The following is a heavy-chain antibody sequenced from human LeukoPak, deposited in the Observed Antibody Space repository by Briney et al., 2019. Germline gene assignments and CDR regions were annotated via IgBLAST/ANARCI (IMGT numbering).Heavy chain of an antibody. CDR2: IDSDGSST. CDR3: ARGFTIFGVVNDAFDI. V-gene: IGHV3-74*01. Sequence: PGGSLRLSCAASGFTFSDYWMHWVRQAPGKGLVWVSRIDSDGSSTSNADSVKGRFTISRDNAKNTVYLQMNSLRAEDTAVCYCARGFTIFGVVNDAFDIWGQGTMVTVSS. J-gene: IGHJ3*02. D-gene: IGHD3-3*01. CDR1: GFTFSDYW.